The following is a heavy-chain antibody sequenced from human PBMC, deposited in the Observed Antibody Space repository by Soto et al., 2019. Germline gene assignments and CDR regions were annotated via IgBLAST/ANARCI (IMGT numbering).Heavy chain of an antibody. Sequence: GGSLRLSCAASGFTFSSYGMHWVRQAPGKGLEWVAVIWYDGSNKYYADSVKGRFTISRDNSKKTLYLQMNSLRAEDTAVYYCARGSSYYYGSGSSPLDYWGQGTLVTVSS. J-gene: IGHJ4*02. CDR1: GFTFSSYG. CDR3: ARGSSYYYGSGSSPLDY. D-gene: IGHD3-10*01. CDR2: IWYDGSNK. V-gene: IGHV3-33*01.